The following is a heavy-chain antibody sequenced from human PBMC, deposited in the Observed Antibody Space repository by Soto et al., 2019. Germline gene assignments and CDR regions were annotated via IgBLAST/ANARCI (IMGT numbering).Heavy chain of an antibody. CDR1: GGTFSSYA. Sequence: GASVKVSCKASGGTFSSYAISWVRQAPGQGLEWMGGIIPIFGTANYAQKFQGRVTITADESTSTAYMELSSLRSEDTAVYYCARDEYYYDSSGTYGMDVWGQGTTVTVSS. CDR2: IIPIFGTA. V-gene: IGHV1-69*13. D-gene: IGHD3-22*01. J-gene: IGHJ6*02. CDR3: ARDEYYYDSSGTYGMDV.